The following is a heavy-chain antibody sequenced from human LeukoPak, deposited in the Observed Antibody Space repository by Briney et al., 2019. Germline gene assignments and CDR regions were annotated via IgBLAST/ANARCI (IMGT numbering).Heavy chain of an antibody. Sequence: PGGSLRLSCAASGFTFSSYAMSWVRQAPGKGLEWVSAISCSGGSTYYADSVKGRFTISRDTSKTTLYLQMNSLRAEDTAVYYCARVGAPENYHMDVWGKGTTVTVSS. J-gene: IGHJ6*03. CDR2: ISCSGGST. D-gene: IGHD1-26*01. CDR3: ARVGAPENYHMDV. CDR1: GFTFSSYA. V-gene: IGHV3-23*01.